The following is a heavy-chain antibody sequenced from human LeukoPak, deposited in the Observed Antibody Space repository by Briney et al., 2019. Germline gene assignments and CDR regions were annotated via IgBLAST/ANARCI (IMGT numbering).Heavy chain of an antibody. Sequence: GESLKISCKGSGYSFTSYWIGWVRQMPGKGLEWMGIIYPGDSDTRYSPSFQGQVTISADKSISTAYLQWSSLKASDTAMYYCARPRTIGVVIIPYYYYYMDVWGKGTTVTVSS. CDR3: ARPRTIGVVIIPYYYYYMDV. J-gene: IGHJ6*03. CDR1: GYSFTSYW. V-gene: IGHV5-51*01. CDR2: IYPGDSDT. D-gene: IGHD3-3*01.